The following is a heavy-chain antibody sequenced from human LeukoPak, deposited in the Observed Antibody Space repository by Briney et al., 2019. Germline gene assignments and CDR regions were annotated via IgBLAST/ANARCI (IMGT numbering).Heavy chain of an antibody. CDR2: ISGSGGST. Sequence: HAGGSLRLSCAASGFTFSSYAMSWVRQAPGKGLEWVSAISGSGGSTYYADSVKGRFTISRDNSKNTLYLQMNSLRAEDTAVYYCAKDLCGGDCYLMLGVDYWGQGTLVTVSS. J-gene: IGHJ4*02. V-gene: IGHV3-23*01. CDR1: GFTFSSYA. D-gene: IGHD2-21*02. CDR3: AKDLCGGDCYLMLGVDY.